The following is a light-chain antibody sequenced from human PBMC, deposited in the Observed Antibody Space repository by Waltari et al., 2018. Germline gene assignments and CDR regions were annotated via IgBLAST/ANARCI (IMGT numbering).Light chain of an antibody. V-gene: IGLV2-8*01. Sequence: QSALTQPPSASGSPGQSVTISCTGTSRDVGGYTYVSWYQQHPGKAPRLIIYEVNRRPSGVPDRFSGSKSGNTASLTVSGLQAEDEADYYCSSYAVSNNLLFGGVTKLTVL. CDR3: SSYAVSNNLL. CDR1: SRDVGGYTY. J-gene: IGLJ2*01. CDR2: EVN.